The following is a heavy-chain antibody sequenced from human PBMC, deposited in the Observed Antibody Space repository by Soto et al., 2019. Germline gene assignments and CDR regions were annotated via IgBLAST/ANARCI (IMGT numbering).Heavy chain of an antibody. CDR2: TSTNNDDR. V-gene: IGHV1-18*04. Sequence: QVQLVQSGTEVKEPGASVKVSCKASGYRFSTYGINWVRQAPGRGLEGMGWTSTNNDDRNYARKFQGRVTFTTDTSTSTAYMELRRLISDDTAVYFCARERYVASRHSHYDSWGQGTQVTVSS. D-gene: IGHD2-15*01. CDR1: GYRFSTYG. CDR3: ARERYVASRHSHYDS. J-gene: IGHJ4*02.